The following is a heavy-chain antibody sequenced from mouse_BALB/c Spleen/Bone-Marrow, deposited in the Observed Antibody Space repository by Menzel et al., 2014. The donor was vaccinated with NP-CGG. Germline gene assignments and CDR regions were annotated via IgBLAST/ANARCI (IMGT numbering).Heavy chain of an antibody. CDR2: ISSGASYT. D-gene: IGHD2-3*01. V-gene: IGHV5-9-3*01. CDR1: GFTFSSYA. Sequence: EVQGVESGGGLMKPGGSLKLSCAASGFTFSSYAMSWVRRTPEKRLEWVASISSGASYTYYLDSVKGRFTISRDNAKNTLYLQMSSLRSEDTAVYYCACLDGYFVPYWGQGTLVTVSA. J-gene: IGHJ3*01. CDR3: ACLDGYFVPY.